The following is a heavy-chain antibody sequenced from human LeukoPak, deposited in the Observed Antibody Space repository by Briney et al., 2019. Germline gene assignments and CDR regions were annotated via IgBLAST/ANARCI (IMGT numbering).Heavy chain of an antibody. CDR2: ISSSSSYI. CDR3: ARDSSSSLTY. Sequence: GGSLRLSCAASGFTFSSYSMNWVRQAPGKGLEWVSSISSSSSYIYYADSVEGRFTISRDIAKNSLYLQMNSLRAEDTAVYYCARDSSSSLTYWGQGTLVTVSS. V-gene: IGHV3-21*01. CDR1: GFTFSSYS. J-gene: IGHJ4*02. D-gene: IGHD6-6*01.